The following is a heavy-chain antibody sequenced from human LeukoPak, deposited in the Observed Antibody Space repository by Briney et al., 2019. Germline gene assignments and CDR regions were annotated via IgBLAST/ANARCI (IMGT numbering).Heavy chain of an antibody. J-gene: IGHJ4*02. CDR2: IKQDGSEK. CDR1: GFTFSGFW. CDR3: ARDKMTGDSYFDF. V-gene: IGHV3-7*01. D-gene: IGHD7-27*01. Sequence: GSLRLSCAASGFTFSGFWMSWVRQTPGKGLEWVANIKQDGSEKYYVDSVKGRFTISRDNAKNSLSLQMNGLRVEDTAVYYCARDKMTGDSYFDFWGQGALVTVSS.